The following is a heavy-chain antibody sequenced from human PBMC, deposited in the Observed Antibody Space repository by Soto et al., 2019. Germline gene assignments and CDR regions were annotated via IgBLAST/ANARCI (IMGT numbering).Heavy chain of an antibody. CDR3: ARAHNRLADYYDSSGYYYFFDL. CDR1: GGTFSSYA. CDR2: IIPIFGTA. V-gene: IGHV1-69*12. D-gene: IGHD3-22*01. Sequence: QVQLVQSGAEVKKPGSSVKVSCKASGGTFSSYAISWVRQAPGQGLEWMGGIIPIFGTANYAQKFQGRVTITADESTSTAYMELSSLRSEDTAVYYCARAHNRLADYYDSSGYYYFFDLWGRGTLVTVSS. J-gene: IGHJ2*01.